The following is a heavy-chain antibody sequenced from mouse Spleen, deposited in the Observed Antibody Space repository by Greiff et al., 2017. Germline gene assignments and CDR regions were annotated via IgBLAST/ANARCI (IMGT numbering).Heavy chain of an antibody. V-gene: IGHV14-4*01. J-gene: IGHJ4*01. CDR2: IDPENGDT. CDR1: GFNIKDDY. D-gene: IGHD2-5*01. Sequence: VQLQQSGAELVRPGASVKLSCTASGFNIKDDYMHWVKQRPEQGLEWIGWIDPENGDTEYASKFQGKATITADTSSNTAYLQLSSLTSEDTAVYYCTIRCDYSNHGAMDYWGQGTSVTVSS. CDR3: TIRCDYSNHGAMDY.